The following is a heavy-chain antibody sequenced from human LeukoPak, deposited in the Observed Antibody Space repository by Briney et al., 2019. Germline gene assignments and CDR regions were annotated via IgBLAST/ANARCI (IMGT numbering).Heavy chain of an antibody. D-gene: IGHD3-10*01. Sequence: ASVKVSCKASGYTFTSYDMNWVRQATGQGLEWMGWMNPNSGNTGYAQKFQGRVTMTRNTSISTAYMELSSLRSEDTAVYYCARVFRFGELFFGYWGQGTLVTVSS. CDR1: GYTFTSYD. CDR2: MNPNSGNT. J-gene: IGHJ4*02. CDR3: ARVFRFGELFFGY. V-gene: IGHV1-8*01.